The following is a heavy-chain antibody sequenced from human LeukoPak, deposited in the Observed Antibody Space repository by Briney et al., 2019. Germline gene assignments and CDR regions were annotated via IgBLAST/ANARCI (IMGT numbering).Heavy chain of an antibody. Sequence: PGGSLRLSCAASGFTFSSYGMHWVRQAPGKGLEWVAFIRSDGINKYYADSVKGRFTISRDNSKNTLFLQMNSLRAEDTAVYYCAKDSAFYYIDVWGKGTTVIISS. V-gene: IGHV3-30*02. CDR2: IRSDGINK. J-gene: IGHJ6*03. CDR3: AKDSAFYYIDV. D-gene: IGHD3-10*01. CDR1: GFTFSSYG.